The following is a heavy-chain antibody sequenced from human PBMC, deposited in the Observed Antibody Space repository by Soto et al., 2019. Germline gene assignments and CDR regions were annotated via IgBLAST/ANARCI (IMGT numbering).Heavy chain of an antibody. D-gene: IGHD3-16*02. V-gene: IGHV5-51*01. J-gene: IGHJ6*02. CDR1: GYIFTNYW. CDR2: IYPGDSDT. Sequence: GESLKISCQGSGYIFTNYWIAWVRQMPGKGLEWMGIIYPGDSDTRYSPSFQGQVTISADKSISTAYLQWSSLKASDTAMYYCARCPYDYVWGSYRYTRPYYYGMDVWGQGTTVTVSS. CDR3: ARCPYDYVWGSYRYTRPYYYGMDV.